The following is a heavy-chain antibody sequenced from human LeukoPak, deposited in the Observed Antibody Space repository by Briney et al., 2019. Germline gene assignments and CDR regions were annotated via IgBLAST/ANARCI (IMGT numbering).Heavy chain of an antibody. CDR2: ISSSCSYI. CDR3: ARDLRESTERLNWFDP. CDR1: GFTFSSYS. D-gene: IGHD3-16*01. J-gene: IGHJ5*02. Sequence: GGSVTLSCPASGFTFSSYSMNWVRQAPGKGLEWVSSISSSCSYIYYADSVKGRFTISRDNAKNSLYLQMNSLRAEDTAVYYCARDLRESTERLNWFDPWGQGTLVTVSS. V-gene: IGHV3-21*01.